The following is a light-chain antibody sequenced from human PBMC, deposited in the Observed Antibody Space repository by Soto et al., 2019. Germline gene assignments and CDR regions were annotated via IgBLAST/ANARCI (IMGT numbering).Light chain of an antibody. Sequence: QSVLTQSASVSGSPGQSITISCAGTSSDVGGYNYVSWYQQHPGKAPKLMIYDVINRPSGVSDRFSGSKSGNSASLTISGLQVQDEADYYCSSYTSSGTYVFGTGTKVTVL. V-gene: IGLV2-14*03. CDR1: SSDVGGYNY. CDR3: SSYTSSGTYV. J-gene: IGLJ1*01. CDR2: DVI.